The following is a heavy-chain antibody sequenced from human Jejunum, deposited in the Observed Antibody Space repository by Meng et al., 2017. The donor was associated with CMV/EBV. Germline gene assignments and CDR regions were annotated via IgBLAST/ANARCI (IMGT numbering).Heavy chain of an antibody. CDR2: GKAKSGKK. CDR1: LNVIY. V-gene: IGHV1-2*02. D-gene: IGHD3-3*01. Sequence: LNVIYRNWGRQGKGQGLERGGRGKAKSGKKKKEKKKEGRVAMKRDPTISTDYMELSGLRSDDTAVYYCARDGVLCGDNTCRGFYSWGQGTLVTVSS. CDR3: ARDGVLCGDNTCRGFYS. J-gene: IGHJ5*02.